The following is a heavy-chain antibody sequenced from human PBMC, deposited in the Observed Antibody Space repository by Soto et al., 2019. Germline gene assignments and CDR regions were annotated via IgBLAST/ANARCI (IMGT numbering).Heavy chain of an antibody. CDR1: GYSFTSLD. Sequence: QVQLVQSGAEVREPGASVKVSCKASGYSFTSLDINWVRQTAGQGLEWMGWMEPSTGRTGYAEKLQSRVTMTRDTTINTAYMELITLTSDDTAFYYCARGVSAGVDYWGQGTLVTVSS. D-gene: IGHD1-26*01. V-gene: IGHV1-8*01. CDR2: MEPSTGRT. CDR3: ARGVSAGVDY. J-gene: IGHJ4*02.